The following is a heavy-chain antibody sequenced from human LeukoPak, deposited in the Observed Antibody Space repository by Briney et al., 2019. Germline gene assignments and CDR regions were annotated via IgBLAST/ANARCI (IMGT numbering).Heavy chain of an antibody. CDR3: ARQTGYFRY. CDR1: GGSMSGNL. CDR2: IYPSGTP. Sequence: SETLSLTCTVSGGSMSGNLWSWIRQPAGKGLEWIGRIYPSGTPNYSPSLKSRVSMSVDTSNNYVSLRLSSVTAADTAVYYCARQTGYFRYWGQGTLVAVSS. V-gene: IGHV4-4*07. D-gene: IGHD3-10*01. J-gene: IGHJ1*01.